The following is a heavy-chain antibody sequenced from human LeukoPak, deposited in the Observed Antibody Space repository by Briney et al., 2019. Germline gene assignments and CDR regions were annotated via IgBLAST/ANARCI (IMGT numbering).Heavy chain of an antibody. CDR2: ISGSGGST. V-gene: IGHV3-23*01. J-gene: IGHJ4*02. CDR1: GFTFSSYA. Sequence: GGSLRLSCAASGFTFSSYAMSWVRQAPGKGLEWGSAISGSGGSTYYADSVKGRFTISRDNSKNTLYLQMNSLRAEDTAVYYCAKIDYDSGAYRTFDYWGQGTLVTVSS. CDR3: AKIDYDSGAYRTFDY. D-gene: IGHD3-22*01.